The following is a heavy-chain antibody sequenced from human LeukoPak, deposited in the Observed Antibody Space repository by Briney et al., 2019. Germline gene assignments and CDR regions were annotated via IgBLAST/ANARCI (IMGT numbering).Heavy chain of an antibody. J-gene: IGHJ4*02. D-gene: IGHD3-22*01. V-gene: IGHV3-23*01. Sequence: GGSLRLSCAASGFTFSSNAMSWVRQAPGKGLEWVSAISGSGGSTYYAASVKGRFTISRDNSKNTLYLQMNSLRAADTAVYYWAKDDYITMIAFDYWGQGTLVTVSS. CDR2: ISGSGGST. CDR1: GFTFSSNA. CDR3: AKDDYITMIAFDY.